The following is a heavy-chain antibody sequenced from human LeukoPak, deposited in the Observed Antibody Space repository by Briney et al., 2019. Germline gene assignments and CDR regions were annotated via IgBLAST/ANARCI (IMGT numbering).Heavy chain of an antibody. CDR3: ASSTTVVTPLTDY. D-gene: IGHD4-23*01. CDR2: INPNSGGT. J-gene: IGHJ4*02. V-gene: IGHV1-2*02. Sequence: ASVKVSCKASGYTFTGYYMHWVRQAPGQGLEWMGWINPNSGGTNYAQKFRGRVTMTRDTSISTAYMELSRLRSDDTAVYYCASSTTVVTPLTDYWGQGTLVTVSS. CDR1: GYTFTGYY.